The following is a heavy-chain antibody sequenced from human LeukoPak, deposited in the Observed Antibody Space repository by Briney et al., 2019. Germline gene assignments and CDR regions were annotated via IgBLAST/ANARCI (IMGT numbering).Heavy chain of an antibody. J-gene: IGHJ5*02. D-gene: IGHD2-2*01. CDR1: GFTFSGYG. CDR2: ISYDGSNK. V-gene: IGHV3-30*18. CDR3: AKGYCSSTSCYTIDT. Sequence: GGSLRLSCAASGFTFSGYGMHWVRQAPGKGLEWVAVISYDGSNKYYADSVKGRFTISRDNSKNTLHLQMNSLRGEDTAVYYCAKGYCSSTSCYTIDTWGQGTLVTVSS.